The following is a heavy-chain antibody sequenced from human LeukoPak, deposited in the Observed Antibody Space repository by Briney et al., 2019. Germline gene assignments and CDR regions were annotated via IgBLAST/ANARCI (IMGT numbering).Heavy chain of an antibody. CDR3: ARRPILTGYYPFDY. D-gene: IGHD3-9*01. CDR1: GGSISSSSYY. J-gene: IGHJ4*02. Sequence: SETLSLTCTVSGGSISSSSYYWGWIRQPPGKGLEWIASIYYSGSTYYNPSLKSRITISVDTSKNQYSLKLSSVTAADTAVYYCARRPILTGYYPFDYWGQGTLVTVSS. CDR2: IYYSGST. V-gene: IGHV4-39*01.